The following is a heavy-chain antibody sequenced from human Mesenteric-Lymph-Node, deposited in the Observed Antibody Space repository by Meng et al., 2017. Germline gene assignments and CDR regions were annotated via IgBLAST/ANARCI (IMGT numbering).Heavy chain of an antibody. CDR1: GYTFTGYY. D-gene: IGHD1-1*01. CDR3: ARDTTGTTGYYYYGMDV. J-gene: IGHJ6*02. Sequence: ASVKVSCKASGYTFTGYYIHWVRQAPGQGLEWMGIINPGGGSTSYAQNFQGRVTMTRDTSTSTVYMELSSLRSEDTAVYYCARDTTGTTGYYYYGMDVWGQGTTVTVSS. V-gene: IGHV1-46*01. CDR2: INPGGGST.